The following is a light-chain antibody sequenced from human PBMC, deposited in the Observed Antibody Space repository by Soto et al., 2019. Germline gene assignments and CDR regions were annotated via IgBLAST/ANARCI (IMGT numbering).Light chain of an antibody. CDR2: EAS. J-gene: IGKJ4*01. CDR3: QQSYSTLT. Sequence: DSQMTQSPSPLSASVGDRVTITCRASQSISSYLNWYQQKPGKAPKPLIYEASSLQSGVPSRFSGSGSGTDFTLTISSLQPEDFATYYSQQSYSTLTFGGGPKVEIK. V-gene: IGKV1-39*01. CDR1: QSISSY.